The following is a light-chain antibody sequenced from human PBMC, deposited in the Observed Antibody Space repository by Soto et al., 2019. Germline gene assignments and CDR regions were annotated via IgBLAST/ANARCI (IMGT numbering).Light chain of an antibody. CDR3: QQYGSSPPIT. J-gene: IGKJ5*01. V-gene: IGKV3-20*01. Sequence: EIVLTQSPGTLSLSPGERATLSCRASQSVSSSYLAWYQQKPGQAPRLLIYGASSRATGIPDRFSGSGSGTEFTLTIRRLEPEGFAVYYWQQYGSSPPITFGHGTPREMK. CDR2: GAS. CDR1: QSVSSSY.